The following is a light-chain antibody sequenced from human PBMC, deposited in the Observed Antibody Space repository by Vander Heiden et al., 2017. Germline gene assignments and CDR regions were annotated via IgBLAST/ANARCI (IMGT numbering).Light chain of an antibody. CDR1: QSVSSSY. CDR3: QQYGSSLLT. CDR2: AAS. J-gene: IGKJ4*01. V-gene: IGKV3-20*01. Sequence: EIVLTQSPGTLSLSPGERATLSCRASQSVSSSYLAWYQQKPGQAPSLLIYAASNRATGIPDRFSCSGSGTDFTLTISRLEPEDFAVYYCQQYGSSLLTFGGGTKVEIK.